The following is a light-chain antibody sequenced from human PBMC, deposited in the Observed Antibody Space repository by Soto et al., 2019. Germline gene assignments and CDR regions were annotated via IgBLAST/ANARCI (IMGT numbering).Light chain of an antibody. Sequence: QSVLTQSPSASASLGASVKLTCTLNSGHSSYATAWHQQQPEKGPRYLMKLNSDGSHRKGGGIPDRFSGSSSGAERYLTISSLQSEDEADYFCQTWGTGIHVVFGGGTKVTVL. J-gene: IGLJ2*01. CDR3: QTWGTGIHVV. V-gene: IGLV4-69*01. CDR1: SGHSSYA. CDR2: LNSDGSH.